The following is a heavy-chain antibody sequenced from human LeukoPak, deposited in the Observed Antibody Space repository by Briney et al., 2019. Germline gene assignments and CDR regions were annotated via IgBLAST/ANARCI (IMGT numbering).Heavy chain of an antibody. CDR2: ITGSGGNT. Sequence: GGSLRLSCAASGFTFSSYAMSWVGQAPGKGLEWVSAITGSGGNTYYADSVKGRFTISRDNSKNTLYLQMNSLRAEDTAVYYCAKAPYYYDGSGYSWGQGTLVTVSS. CDR1: GFTFSSYA. V-gene: IGHV3-23*01. D-gene: IGHD3-22*01. J-gene: IGHJ5*02. CDR3: AKAPYYYDGSGYS.